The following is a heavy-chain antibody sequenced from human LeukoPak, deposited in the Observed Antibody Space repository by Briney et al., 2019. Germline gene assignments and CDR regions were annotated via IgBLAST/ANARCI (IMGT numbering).Heavy chain of an antibody. D-gene: IGHD6-13*01. V-gene: IGHV4-39*01. CDR1: GCSISSSSYY. Sequence: PSETLSPTCTVSGCSISSSSYYWGWIRQPPGKGLEWIGSIYYSGSTYYNPSLKSRVTISVDTSKNQFSLKLSSVTAADTAVYYCARQHSRKSSFDYWGQGTLVTVSS. CDR3: ARQHSRKSSFDY. CDR2: IYYSGST. J-gene: IGHJ4*02.